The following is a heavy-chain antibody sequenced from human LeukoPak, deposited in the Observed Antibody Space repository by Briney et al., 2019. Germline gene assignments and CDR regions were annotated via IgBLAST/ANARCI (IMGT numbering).Heavy chain of an antibody. CDR1: GGSISSGGYY. J-gene: IGHJ4*02. D-gene: IGHD6-13*01. V-gene: IGHV4-30-2*01. CDR3: ARTIIAAAVTEY. CDR2: IYHSGST. Sequence: PSQTLSLTCTVSGGSISSGGYYWSWIRQPPGKGLEWIGYIYHSGSTYYNPSLKSRVTISVDRSKNQFSLKLSSVTAADTAVYYCARTIIAAAVTEYWGQGTLVTVSS.